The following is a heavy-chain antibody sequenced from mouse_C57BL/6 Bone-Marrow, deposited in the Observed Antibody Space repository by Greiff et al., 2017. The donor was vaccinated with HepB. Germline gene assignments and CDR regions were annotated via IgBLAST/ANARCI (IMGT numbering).Heavy chain of an antibody. Sequence: EVQLQQSGPGLVKPSQSLSLTCSVTGYSITSGYYWNWIRQFPGNKLEWMGYISYDGSNNYNPSLKNRISITRDTSKNQFFLKLNSVTTEDTATYYCAREKSYYYGSSDYFDYWGQGTTLTVSS. J-gene: IGHJ2*01. CDR2: ISYDGSN. CDR3: AREKSYYYGSSDYFDY. CDR1: GYSITSGYY. V-gene: IGHV3-6*01. D-gene: IGHD1-1*01.